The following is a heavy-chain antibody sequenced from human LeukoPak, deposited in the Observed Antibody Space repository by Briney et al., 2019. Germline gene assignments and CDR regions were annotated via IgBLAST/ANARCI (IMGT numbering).Heavy chain of an antibody. J-gene: IGHJ4*02. Sequence: GGSLRLSCAASGFTFSSYTMNWVRQAPGKGLEWVSSIRSSSSYIYYADSLKGRFTNSRDNAKNSVYLQMNSLRPEDTAVYYCARGIDDYIWGSPIDYWGQGTLVTVSS. D-gene: IGHD3-16*01. V-gene: IGHV3-21*01. CDR1: GFTFSSYT. CDR3: ARGIDDYIWGSPIDY. CDR2: IRSSSSYI.